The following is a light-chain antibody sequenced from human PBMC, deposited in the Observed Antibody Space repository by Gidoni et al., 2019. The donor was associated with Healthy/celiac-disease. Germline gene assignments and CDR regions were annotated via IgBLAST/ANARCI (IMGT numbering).Light chain of an antibody. V-gene: IGKV1-13*02. CDR3: QQFNSDPAT. CDR1: QGISSA. Sequence: AIQLTQSPSALSASVGARVTITCRASQGISSALAWYQQNQGKAPKLLIYDAARLESGVPSRFSGSGSGTDFTLTISSLQPEDFATYYCQQFNSDPATFGQGTRLEIK. J-gene: IGKJ5*01. CDR2: DAA.